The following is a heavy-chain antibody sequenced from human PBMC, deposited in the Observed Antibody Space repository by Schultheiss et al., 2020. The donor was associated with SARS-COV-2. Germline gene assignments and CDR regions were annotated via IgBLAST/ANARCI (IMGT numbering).Heavy chain of an antibody. CDR1: GFTFSSYA. J-gene: IGHJ4*02. V-gene: IGHV3-23*01. CDR3: ARSARQLVLPGGY. Sequence: GGSLRLSCAASGFTFSSYAMSWVRQAPGRGLEWVSAISGSGGSTYYADSVKGRFTISRDNSKNTLYLQMNSLRAEDTAVYYCARSARQLVLPGGYWGQGTLVTVSS. CDR2: ISGSGGST. D-gene: IGHD6-13*01.